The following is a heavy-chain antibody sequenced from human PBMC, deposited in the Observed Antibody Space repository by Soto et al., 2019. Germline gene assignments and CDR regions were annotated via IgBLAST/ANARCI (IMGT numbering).Heavy chain of an antibody. CDR2: INHSGST. CDR3: ARVGPPLTGIIRGYFQH. Sequence: PSETLSLTCAVYGGSFSGYYWSWIRQPPGKGLEWIGEINHSGSTNYDPSLKSRVTISVDTSKNQFSLKLSSVTAADTAVYYCARVGPPLTGIIRGYFQHWGQGTRVT. V-gene: IGHV4-34*01. CDR1: GGSFSGYY. D-gene: IGHD2-21*02. J-gene: IGHJ1*01.